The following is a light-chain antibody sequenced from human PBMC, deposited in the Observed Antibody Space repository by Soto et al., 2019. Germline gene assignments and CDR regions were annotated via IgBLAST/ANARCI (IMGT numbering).Light chain of an antibody. V-gene: IGLV3-1*01. J-gene: IGLJ2*01. CDR2: QDS. Sequence: SCELTQAPSESVSPGQTASITCSGDKLGDKYACWYQQKPGQSPVLVIYQDSKRPSGIPERFSGSNSGNTATLTISGTQAMDEADYYCQAWDSSTRVVFGGGTKLTVL. CDR1: KLGDKY. CDR3: QAWDSSTRVV.